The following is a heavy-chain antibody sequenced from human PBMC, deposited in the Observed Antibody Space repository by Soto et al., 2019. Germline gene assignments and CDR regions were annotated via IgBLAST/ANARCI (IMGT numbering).Heavy chain of an antibody. CDR2: INHSGST. D-gene: IGHD4-17*01. Sequence: QVQLQQWGAGLLKPSETLSLTCAVYGGSFSGYYWSWIRQPPGKGLEWIGEINHSGSTNYNPSLKSRVTISVDTSKNQFSLKLSSVTAADTAVYYCATYAEMTTVTTGNPKLYYFDYWGQGTLVTVSS. CDR1: GGSFSGYY. CDR3: ATYAEMTTVTTGNPKLYYFDY. V-gene: IGHV4-34*01. J-gene: IGHJ4*02.